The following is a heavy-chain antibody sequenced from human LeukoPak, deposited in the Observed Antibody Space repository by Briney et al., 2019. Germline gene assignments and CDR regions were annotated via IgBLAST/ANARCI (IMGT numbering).Heavy chain of an antibody. J-gene: IGHJ4*02. D-gene: IGHD3-22*01. CDR2: ISSSSSYI. Sequence: GGSLRLSCAASGFTFSSYGMHWVRQAPGKGLEWVSSISSSSSYIYYADSVKGRFTISRDNAKNSLYLQMNSLRAEDTAVYYCAATNYYDSSGYYYGFDYGGQGTLVTVSS. V-gene: IGHV3-21*01. CDR3: AATNYYDSSGYYYGFDY. CDR1: GFTFSSYG.